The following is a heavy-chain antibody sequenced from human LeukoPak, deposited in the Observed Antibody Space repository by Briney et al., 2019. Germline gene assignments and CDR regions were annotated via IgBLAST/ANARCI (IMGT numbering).Heavy chain of an antibody. J-gene: IGHJ4*02. V-gene: IGHV4-38-2*02. D-gene: IGHD3-10*01. CDR3: ARSDGSGYLGCFDY. CDR2: IYHSGNT. CDR1: GYSISSGYY. Sequence: PSETLSLTCTVSGYSISSGYYWGWIRQPPGKGLEWIGTIYHSGNTYYNPSLKSRVTISVDTSKNQFSLKLSSVTAADTAVYYCARSDGSGYLGCFDYWGQGTLVTVSS.